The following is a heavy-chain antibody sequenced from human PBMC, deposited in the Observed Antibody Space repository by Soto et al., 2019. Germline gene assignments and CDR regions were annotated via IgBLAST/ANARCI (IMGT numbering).Heavy chain of an antibody. D-gene: IGHD3-22*01. CDR2: IYNSGST. CDR1: GDSFTGYY. J-gene: IGHJ4*02. Sequence: PSETLSLTCTVSGDSFTGYYWNWVRQHPGKGLEWIGYIYNSGSTYYNPSLKSRVTISVDSSKNQFSLKLSSVTAADTAVYYCARDLGHYYDSPGHFDNWGQGTLVTVSS. CDR3: ARDLGHYYDSPGHFDN. V-gene: IGHV4-31*03.